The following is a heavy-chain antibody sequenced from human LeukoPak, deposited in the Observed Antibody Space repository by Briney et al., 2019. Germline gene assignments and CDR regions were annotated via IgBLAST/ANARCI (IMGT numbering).Heavy chain of an antibody. V-gene: IGHV7-4-1*02. Sequence: ASVKVSCKASGYTFTSYAMNWVRQAPGQGLEWMGWINTNTGNPTYAQGFTGRFVFSLDTSVSTAYLQISSLKAEDTAVYYCARVGVNDYDYVWGSYRLDHWGQGTLVTVSS. CDR3: ARVGVNDYDYVWGSYRLDH. CDR2: INTNTGNP. D-gene: IGHD3-16*01. J-gene: IGHJ5*02. CDR1: GYTFTSYA.